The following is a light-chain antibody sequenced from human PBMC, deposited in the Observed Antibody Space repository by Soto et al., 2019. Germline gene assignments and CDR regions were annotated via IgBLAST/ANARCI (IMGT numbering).Light chain of an antibody. CDR2: GVS. Sequence: EIVLTQCPGTLSLSPGERATLSCRASESVSSTSLAWYQQKPGQAPRLLMYGVSSRATGIPDRFSGSGSGTDFTLSINRLEPEDFAVYFCQQYDNSVWTFGQGTKV. J-gene: IGKJ1*01. CDR1: ESVSSTS. CDR3: QQYDNSVWT. V-gene: IGKV3-20*01.